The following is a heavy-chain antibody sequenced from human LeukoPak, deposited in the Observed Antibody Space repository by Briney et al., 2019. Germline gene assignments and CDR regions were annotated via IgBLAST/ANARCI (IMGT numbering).Heavy chain of an antibody. CDR1: GFTFNDYE. J-gene: IGHJ4*02. CDR3: AKDQRGYCSGGSCYPSTH. D-gene: IGHD2-15*01. CDR2: ISSSGSIT. V-gene: IGHV3-48*03. Sequence: PGGSLRPSCAASGFTFNDYEMTWVRQAPGKGLEWISYISSSGSITSHADSVKGRFTISRDNSKNTLYLQMNSLRVDDTAVYYCAKDQRGYCSGGSCYPSTHWGQGTLVTVSS.